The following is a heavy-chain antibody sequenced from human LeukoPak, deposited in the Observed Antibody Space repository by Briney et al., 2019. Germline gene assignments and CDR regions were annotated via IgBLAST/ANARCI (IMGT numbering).Heavy chain of an antibody. Sequence: PGGSLRLSCAASGFTFSDYYMSWIRQAPGKGLEWVSYISSSSSTIYYADSVKGRFTISRDNAKNSLYLQMNSLRAEDTAVYYCARYRFQITIFSYGMDVWGQGTTVTVSS. J-gene: IGHJ6*02. D-gene: IGHD3-9*01. CDR1: GFTFSDYY. V-gene: IGHV3-11*04. CDR2: ISSSSSTI. CDR3: ARYRFQITIFSYGMDV.